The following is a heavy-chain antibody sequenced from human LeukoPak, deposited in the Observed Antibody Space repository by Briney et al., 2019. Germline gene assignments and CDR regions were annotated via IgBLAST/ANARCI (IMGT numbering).Heavy chain of an antibody. J-gene: IGHJ4*02. V-gene: IGHV3-23*01. Sequence: PGGSLRLSCVVSGFTFSNYAMSWVRQAPWKGLEWVSAISGDGVTTYYADSVKGRSTISRDNSKNTLYLQMNSLRAQDTAVYYCAKDRDIVVVPAALEFWGQGTLVTVSS. CDR3: AKDRDIVVVPAALEF. CDR2: ISGDGVTT. D-gene: IGHD2-2*01. CDR1: GFTFSNYA.